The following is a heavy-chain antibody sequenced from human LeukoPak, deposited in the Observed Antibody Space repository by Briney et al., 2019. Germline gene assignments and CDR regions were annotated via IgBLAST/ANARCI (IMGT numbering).Heavy chain of an antibody. J-gene: IGHJ4*02. CDR1: GGSISTYY. V-gene: IGHV4-59*01. Sequence: SETLSLTCTVSGGSISTYYWSWSRQPPGKGLEWIGYIYYSGSTNYNPSLKSRVTTSVDTSKNQFSLKLSSVTAADTAVYYCARDTGTVVDYWGQGTLVTVSS. CDR3: ARDTGTVVDY. D-gene: IGHD4-23*01. CDR2: IYYSGST.